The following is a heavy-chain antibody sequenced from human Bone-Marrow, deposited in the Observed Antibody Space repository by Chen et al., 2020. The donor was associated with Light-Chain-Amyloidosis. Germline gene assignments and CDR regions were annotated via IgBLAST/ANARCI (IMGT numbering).Heavy chain of an antibody. V-gene: IGHV3-9*03. CDR3: AKDPLHSSSGAFDI. D-gene: IGHD6-6*01. J-gene: IGHJ3*02. Sequence: EVQLVESGGGLVQPGRYLRLSCAASGFTFDDYAMHWVRQAPGKGLEWVSGISLNSGSIGYADSVKGRFTISRDNAKNSLYLQMNSLRAEDMALYYCAKDPLHSSSGAFDIWGQGTMVTVSS. CDR2: ISLNSGSI. CDR1: GFTFDDYA.